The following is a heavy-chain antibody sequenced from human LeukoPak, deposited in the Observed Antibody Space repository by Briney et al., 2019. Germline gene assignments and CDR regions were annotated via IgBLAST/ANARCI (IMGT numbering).Heavy chain of an antibody. CDR2: IYYSGST. V-gene: IGHV4-39*01. Sequence: PSETLSLTCTVSGGSISSSSYYWGWIRQPPGKGLEWIGSIYYSGSTYYNPSLKSRVTISVDTSKNQFSLKLSSVTAADTAVYYCARSYYDSSGYLYYYYMDVWGKGTTVTISS. CDR3: ARSYYDSSGYLYYYYMDV. CDR1: GGSISSSSYY. D-gene: IGHD3-22*01. J-gene: IGHJ6*03.